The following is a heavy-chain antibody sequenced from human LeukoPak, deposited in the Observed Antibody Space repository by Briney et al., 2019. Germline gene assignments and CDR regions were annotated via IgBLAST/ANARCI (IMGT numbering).Heavy chain of an antibody. V-gene: IGHV3-64*02. CDR3: ARGVSWDLRFSEWFNWFDP. Sequence: GGSLRLSCAASGFTFSSYAMHWVRQAPGKGLEYVSAIRSNGGSTYYADSVKGRFTISRDNSKNALYLQMGSLRAEAMAVYYSARGVSWDLRFSEWFNWFDPWGQGTLVTVSS. CDR1: GFTFSSYA. CDR2: IRSNGGST. D-gene: IGHD3-3*01. J-gene: IGHJ5*02.